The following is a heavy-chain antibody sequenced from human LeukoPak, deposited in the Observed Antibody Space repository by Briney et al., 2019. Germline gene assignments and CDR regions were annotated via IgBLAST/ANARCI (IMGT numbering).Heavy chain of an antibody. D-gene: IGHD6-25*01. V-gene: IGHV4-59*01. CDR3: ARERLRIHAFDI. J-gene: IGHJ3*02. Sequence: PSGTLSLTCTVSGGSISSYYWSWIRQPPGKGLEWIGYIYYSGSTNYNPSLKSRVTISVDTSKNQFSLKLSSVTAADTAVYYCARERLRIHAFDIWGQGTMVTVSS. CDR1: GGSISSYY. CDR2: IYYSGST.